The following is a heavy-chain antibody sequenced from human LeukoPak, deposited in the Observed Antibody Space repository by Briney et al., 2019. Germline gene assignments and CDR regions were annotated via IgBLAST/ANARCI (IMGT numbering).Heavy chain of an antibody. D-gene: IGHD2-2*01. CDR2: INPNSGGT. CDR1: GYTFTGYY. CDR3: ARYCSSTSCPDRAFDI. J-gene: IGHJ3*02. V-gene: IGHV1-2*02. Sequence: GASVKVSCKASGYTFTGYYMHWVRQAPGQGLEWMGWINPNSGGTNYAQKFQGRVTMTRDTSISTAYMELSSLRSDDTAVYYCARYCSSTSCPDRAFDIWGQGTMVTVSS.